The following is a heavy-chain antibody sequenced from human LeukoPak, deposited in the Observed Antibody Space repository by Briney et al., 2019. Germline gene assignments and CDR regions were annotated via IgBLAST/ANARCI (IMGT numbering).Heavy chain of an antibody. D-gene: IGHD2-2*01. J-gene: IGHJ6*03. CDR2: INHSGST. V-gene: IGHV4-34*01. CDR3: ARGVSIVVVPAAHRKRNYYYMDV. Sequence: PSETLSLTCAVYGGSFSGYYWSWIRQPPGKGLEWIGEINHSGSTNYHPSLKTRVTISVDTSKNQFSLKLSCVTAADTAVYYCARGVSIVVVPAAHRKRNYYYMDVWGKGTTVTVSS. CDR1: GGSFSGYY.